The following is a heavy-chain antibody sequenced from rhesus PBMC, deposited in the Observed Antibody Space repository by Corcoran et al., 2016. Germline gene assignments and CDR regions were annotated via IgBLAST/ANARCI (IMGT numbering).Heavy chain of an antibody. V-gene: IGHV4-122*02. Sequence: QVQLQESGPGLVKPSETLSLTCAVSGYSISSNYWSWIRQPPGKGLEWIGYISYSGSTSYNPSLKSRFTISRDTSKNQFSLKLSSVTAADTAVYYCARDAGRGGLFGLPAWYFDLWGPGTPITISS. J-gene: IGHJ2*01. CDR2: ISYSGST. CDR1: GYSISSNY. D-gene: IGHD3-3*01. CDR3: ARDAGRGGLFGLPAWYFDL.